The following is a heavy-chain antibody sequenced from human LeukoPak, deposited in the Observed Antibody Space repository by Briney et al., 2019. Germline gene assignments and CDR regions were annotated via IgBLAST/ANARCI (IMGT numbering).Heavy chain of an antibody. J-gene: IGHJ4*02. D-gene: IGHD3-9*01. CDR2: ISWNSGSI. CDR1: GFTFDDYA. CDR3: AKDMRPSPSGLVIDY. Sequence: GGSLRLSXAASGFTFDDYAMHWVRQAPGKGLEWVSGISWNSGSIGYADSVKGRFTISRDNAKNSLYLQVNSLRAEDMALYYCAKDMRPSPSGLVIDYWGQGTLVTVSS. V-gene: IGHV3-9*03.